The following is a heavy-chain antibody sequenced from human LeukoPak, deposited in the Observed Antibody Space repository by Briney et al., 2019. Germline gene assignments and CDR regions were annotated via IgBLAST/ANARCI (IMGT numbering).Heavy chain of an antibody. J-gene: IGHJ6*02. D-gene: IGHD3-10*01. CDR1: GYTFTSYD. CDR3: ARGNLYGSGKYYYYGMDV. CDR2: MNPNSGNT. V-gene: IGHV1-8*01. Sequence: ASVKVSCKASGYTFTSYDINWVRQATGQGLEWMGWMNPNSGNTGYAQKFQGRVTMTRNTSISTAYMELSSLRSEDTAVYYCARGNLYGSGKYYYYGMDVWGQGTTVTVSS.